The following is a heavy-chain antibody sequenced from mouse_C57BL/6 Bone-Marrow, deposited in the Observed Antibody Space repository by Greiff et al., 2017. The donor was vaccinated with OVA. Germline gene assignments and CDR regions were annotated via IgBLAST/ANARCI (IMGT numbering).Heavy chain of an antibody. Sequence: EVQLQQSGAELVRPGASVKLSCTASGFNIKDDYMHWVKQRPEPGLEWIGWIDPENGDTEYASKLPGKATITADTSSNTAYLQRSSLTSEDTAVYYCTTRVYYDYDGGYYFDYWGQGTTLTVSS. V-gene: IGHV14-4*01. CDR3: TTRVYYDYDGGYYFDY. CDR1: GFNIKDDY. D-gene: IGHD2-4*01. CDR2: IDPENGDT. J-gene: IGHJ2*01.